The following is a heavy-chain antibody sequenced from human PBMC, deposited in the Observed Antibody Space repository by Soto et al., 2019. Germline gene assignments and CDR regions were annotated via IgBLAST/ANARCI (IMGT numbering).Heavy chain of an antibody. V-gene: IGHV3-11*06. D-gene: IGHD2-2*01. CDR3: VRDSARIAVAQRVHGDNWLVH. J-gene: IGHJ5*02. Sequence: GVLRLSCAASAFAFSDDFMSWIRQAPVKGLEWVSFISGSSDNINYADSVKGRVTISRDNAKNSLYLQMNSLRAEDTPVYYCVRDSARIAVAQRVHGDNWLVHWCQGTLVTV. CDR1: AFAFSDDF. CDR2: ISGSSDNI.